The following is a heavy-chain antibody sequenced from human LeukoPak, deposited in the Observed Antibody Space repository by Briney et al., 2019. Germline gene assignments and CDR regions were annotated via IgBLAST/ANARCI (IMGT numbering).Heavy chain of an antibody. Sequence: SETLSVTCTVSGGSISSGGYYWSWIRQHPGKGLEWIGYIYYSGSTYYNPSLKSRVTISIDTSKNQFSLSLNSVTAADTAVYYCAREGSSGRYDYWGQGTLVTVSS. D-gene: IGHD2-15*01. CDR1: GGSISSGGYY. CDR2: IYYSGST. J-gene: IGHJ4*02. V-gene: IGHV4-31*03. CDR3: AREGSSGRYDY.